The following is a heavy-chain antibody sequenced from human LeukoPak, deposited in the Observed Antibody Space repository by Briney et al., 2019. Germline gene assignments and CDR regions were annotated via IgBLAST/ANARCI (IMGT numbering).Heavy chain of an antibody. CDR2: INPSGGST. CDR3: ARGGRAGVVWGYSDY. D-gene: IGHD6-13*01. J-gene: IGHJ4*02. CDR1: GYTFTNYY. V-gene: IGHV1-46*01. Sequence: ASVRVSCKASGYTFTNYYIHWARQAPGRGLEWMGIINPSGGSTSYAQRLQGRVTMTSDTSTSTVYMDLSSLTSEDTAVYYCARGGRAGVVWGYSDYWGQGTLVTVSS.